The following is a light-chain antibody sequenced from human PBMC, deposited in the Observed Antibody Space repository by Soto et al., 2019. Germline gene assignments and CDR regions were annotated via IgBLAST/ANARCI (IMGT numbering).Light chain of an antibody. J-gene: IGLJ1*01. CDR3: SSYTSSSTYV. CDR1: SSDVGGYNY. CDR2: DVS. V-gene: IGLV2-14*01. Sequence: QSVLTQPASVSGSPGQSITISCTGTSSDVGGYNYVSWYQQHPGKAPKLMIYDVSNRPSGVSTRFSGSKSGNTASLTISGRHAEDEADYYCSSYTSSSTYVFGTGTKLTVL.